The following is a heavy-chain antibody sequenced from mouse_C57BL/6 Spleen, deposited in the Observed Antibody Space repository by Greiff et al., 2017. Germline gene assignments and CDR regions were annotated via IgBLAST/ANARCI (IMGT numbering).Heavy chain of an antibody. Sequence: QVHVKQSGAELVRPGASVTLSCKASGYTFTDYEMHWVKQTPVHGLEWIGAIDPETGGTAYNQKFKGKAILTADKSSSTAYMELRSLTSEDSAVYYCTRSYDGYSFDYWVQGTTLTVSS. CDR1: GYTFTDYE. D-gene: IGHD2-3*01. J-gene: IGHJ2*01. CDR2: IDPETGGT. V-gene: IGHV1-15*01. CDR3: TRSYDGYSFDY.